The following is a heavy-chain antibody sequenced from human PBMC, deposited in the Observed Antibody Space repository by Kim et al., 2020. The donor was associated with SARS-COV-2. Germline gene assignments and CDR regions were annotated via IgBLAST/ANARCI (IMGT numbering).Heavy chain of an antibody. J-gene: IGHJ6*02. CDR1: GGSVTDYY. CDR2: LTHSGNT. D-gene: IGHD1-1*01. Sequence: SETLSLTCAVSGGSVTDYYWSWIRQPPGKGLEWIGELTHSGNTYYNPSLRGRVTISVDTSKNHLSLIVNSVTAADTAVYYCARHLGTSDTYGMAVGGQGTTVTVPS. V-gene: IGHV4-34*01. CDR3: ARHLGTSDTYGMAV.